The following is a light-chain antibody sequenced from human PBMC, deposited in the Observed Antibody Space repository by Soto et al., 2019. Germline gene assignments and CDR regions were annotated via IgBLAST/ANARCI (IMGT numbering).Light chain of an antibody. Sequence: QSALTQPASVPGSPGQSITISCTGTSSDVGGYNYVSWYQQHPGKAPKLMIYDVSNRPSGVCNRFSGSKSGNTASLTISGLQAADEADYYCSSYTSSSTLVFGTGTKLTVL. V-gene: IGLV2-14*01. CDR3: SSYTSSSTLV. J-gene: IGLJ1*01. CDR2: DVS. CDR1: SSDVGGYNY.